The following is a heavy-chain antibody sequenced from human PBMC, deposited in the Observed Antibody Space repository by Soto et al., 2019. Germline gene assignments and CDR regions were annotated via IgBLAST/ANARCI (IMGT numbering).Heavy chain of an antibody. D-gene: IGHD2-2*01. CDR2: ISSSSSYI. V-gene: IGHV3-21*01. CDR3: ARAGRKSVVVVPAARVGYYGMDV. CDR1: GFTFSSYS. J-gene: IGHJ6*02. Sequence: EVQLVESGGGLVKPGGSLRLSCAASGFTFSSYSMNWVRQAPGKGLEWVSSISSSSSYIYYADSVKGRFTISRDNAKNSLYLQMNSLRAEDTAVYYCARAGRKSVVVVPAARVGYYGMDVWGQGTTVTVSS.